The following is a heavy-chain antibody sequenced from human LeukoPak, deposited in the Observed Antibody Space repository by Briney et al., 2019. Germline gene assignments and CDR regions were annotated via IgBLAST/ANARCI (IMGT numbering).Heavy chain of an antibody. Sequence: RGESLKISGKASGYSFTSYWISWVRQMHGKGREWMGRIDPSDSYTNYSPSFQGHVSISADKSISTAYLHWSSLKASDTAMYYCARAPSATLRFFDYWARGTVVTVSS. J-gene: IGHJ4*02. CDR1: GYSFTSYW. D-gene: IGHD5-12*01. CDR3: ARAPSATLRFFDY. CDR2: IDPSDSYT. V-gene: IGHV5-10-1*01.